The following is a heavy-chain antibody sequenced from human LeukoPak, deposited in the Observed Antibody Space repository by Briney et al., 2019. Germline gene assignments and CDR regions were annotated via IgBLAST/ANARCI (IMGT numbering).Heavy chain of an antibody. CDR1: GFTFSSYW. CDR3: ARDHFLWPSLFDY. CDR2: IKQDGSEK. V-gene: IGHV3-7*01. Sequence: PGGSLRLSCAASGFTFSSYWMSWVRQAPGKGLEWVANIKQDGSEKYYVDSVKGRFTISRDNAKNSLYLQMNSLRAEDTAVYYCARDHFLWPSLFDYWGQGTLVTVSS. J-gene: IGHJ4*02. D-gene: IGHD2/OR15-2a*01.